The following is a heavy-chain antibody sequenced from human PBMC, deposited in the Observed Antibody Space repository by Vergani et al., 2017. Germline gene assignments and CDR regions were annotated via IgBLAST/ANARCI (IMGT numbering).Heavy chain of an antibody. CDR3: ARDRYDSSGYYRDC. J-gene: IGHJ4*02. CDR1: GFAFGDFG. V-gene: IGHV3-20*04. Sequence: EVQLVESGGGVVRPGGSLRLSCVGSGFAFGDFGMSWVRQVPGKGLVWVAGINWNGGTTIYGDPVTGRFTISRDNAKNSLYLQMNSLRAEDTAVYYCARDRYDSSGYYRDCWGQGTLVTVSS. CDR2: INWNGGTT. D-gene: IGHD3-22*01.